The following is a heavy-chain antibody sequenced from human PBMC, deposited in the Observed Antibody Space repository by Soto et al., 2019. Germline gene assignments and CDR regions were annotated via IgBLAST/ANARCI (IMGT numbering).Heavy chain of an antibody. V-gene: IGHV3-33*01. J-gene: IGHJ4*02. D-gene: IGHD4-4*01. CDR2: IWYDGSNK. CDR1: GFTFSSYG. Sequence: PGGSLRLSCAASGFTFSSYGMHWVRQAPGKGLEWVAVIWYDGSNKYYADSVKGRFTISRDNSKNTLYLQMNSLRAEDTAVYYCARDSSDYSNFWPPPQPDYWGQGTLVTVSS. CDR3: ARDSSDYSNFWPPPQPDY.